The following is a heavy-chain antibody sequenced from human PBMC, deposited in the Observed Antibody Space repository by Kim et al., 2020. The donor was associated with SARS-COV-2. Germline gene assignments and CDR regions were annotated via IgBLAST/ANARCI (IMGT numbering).Heavy chain of an antibody. CDR2: IYYSGGN. CDR3: VRGIGLGYFQH. V-gene: IGHV4-30-4*01. D-gene: IGHD6-13*01. J-gene: IGHJ1*01. CDR1: GGSISSADYY. Sequence: SETLSLTCTVSGGSISSADYYCTWIRQAPGRGLQWIGYIYYSGGNYYNPSLKSRLSISLDTSKNQFSLKLRSVTAADTAVYYCVRGIGLGYFQHWGQGALVTGAS.